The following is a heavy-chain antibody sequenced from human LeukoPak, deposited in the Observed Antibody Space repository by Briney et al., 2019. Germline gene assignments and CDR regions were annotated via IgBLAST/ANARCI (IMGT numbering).Heavy chain of an antibody. Sequence: TSETLSLTCTVSGVSISSYYWSWIRQPPGKGLEWIGYIYYSGSTNYNPSLKSRVTISVDTSKNQFSLKLSSVTAADTAVYYCARLGLMNWFDPWGQGTLVTVSS. J-gene: IGHJ5*02. D-gene: IGHD3-16*01. CDR2: IYYSGST. CDR1: GVSISSYY. V-gene: IGHV4-59*01. CDR3: ARLGLMNWFDP.